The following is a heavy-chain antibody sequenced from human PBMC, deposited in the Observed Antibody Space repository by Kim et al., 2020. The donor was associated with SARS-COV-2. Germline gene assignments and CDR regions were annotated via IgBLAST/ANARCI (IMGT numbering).Heavy chain of an antibody. CDR2: TSYGATKG. CDR3: ARAASTAMFAPVEF. D-gene: IGHD3-10*02. Sequence: GGSLRLSCTTSGFTFSDFAIHWVRQAPGRGLEWLAVTSYGATKGFYAGSVRGRFTISSDNSKNTLYLQMTALSAEDAAVYYCARAASTAMFAPVEFWGQGTLVTVSS. J-gene: IGHJ4*02. CDR1: GFTFSDFA. V-gene: IGHV3-33*05.